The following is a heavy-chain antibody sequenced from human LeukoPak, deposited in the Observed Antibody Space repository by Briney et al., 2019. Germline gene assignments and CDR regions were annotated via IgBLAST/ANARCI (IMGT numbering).Heavy chain of an antibody. CDR2: ISGDGSST. D-gene: IGHD6-13*01. Sequence: GGSLRLSCAASGFTFDDYAIHWVRQAPGRGLEWVSLISGDGSSTYYADSVKGRFTISRDNSKNSLYLQMNSLRTEDTALYYCAKEDYSSSWYALDYWGQGTLATVSS. V-gene: IGHV3-43*02. J-gene: IGHJ4*02. CDR1: GFTFDDYA. CDR3: AKEDYSSSWYALDY.